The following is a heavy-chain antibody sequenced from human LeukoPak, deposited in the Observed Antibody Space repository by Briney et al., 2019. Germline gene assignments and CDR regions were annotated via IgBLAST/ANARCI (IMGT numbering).Heavy chain of an antibody. CDR2: ISYDGSNK. V-gene: IGHV3-30-3*01. D-gene: IGHD6-13*01. CDR1: GFTFSSYA. CDR3: AKERRAAAGPFDY. J-gene: IGHJ4*02. Sequence: PGGSLRLSCAASGFTFSSYAMHWVRQAPGKGLEWVAVISYDGSNKYYADSVKGRFTISRDNSKNTLYLQMNSLRAEDTAVYYCAKERRAAAGPFDYWGQGTLVTVSS.